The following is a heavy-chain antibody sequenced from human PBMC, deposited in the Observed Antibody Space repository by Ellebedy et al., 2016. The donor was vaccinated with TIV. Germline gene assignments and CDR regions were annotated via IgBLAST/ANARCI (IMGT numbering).Heavy chain of an antibody. CDR2: IYYSGST. CDR1: GGSISSSSYY. CDR3: ARLGVGGATMDY. D-gene: IGHD1-26*01. J-gene: IGHJ4*02. V-gene: IGHV4-39*07. Sequence: MPSETLSLTCTVSGGSISSSSYYWGWIRQPPGKGLEWIGSIYYSGSTYYNPSLKSRVTISVDTSKNQFSLKLSSVTAADTAVYYCARLGVGGATMDYWGQGTLVTVSS.